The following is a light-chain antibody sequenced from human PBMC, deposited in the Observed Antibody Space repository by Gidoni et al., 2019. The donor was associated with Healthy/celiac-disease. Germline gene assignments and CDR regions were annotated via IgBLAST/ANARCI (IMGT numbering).Light chain of an antibody. J-gene: IGKJ1*01. CDR1: QSISSW. V-gene: IGKV1-5*01. Sequence: DIQITQSPSTMSASVGDRVTITCRASQSISSWFAWYQQKSGKAPKLLIYDASSLESGVPSRFSGSGSGTEFTLTISSLQPDDFATYYCQQYNTMETFGHGTKVEIK. CDR2: DAS. CDR3: QQYNTMET.